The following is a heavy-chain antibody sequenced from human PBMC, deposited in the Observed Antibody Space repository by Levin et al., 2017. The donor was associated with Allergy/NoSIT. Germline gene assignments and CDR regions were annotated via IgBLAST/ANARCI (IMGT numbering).Heavy chain of an antibody. CDR2: ISYDGSNK. CDR3: ARDPHSGYDLFGAFDI. CDR1: GFTFSSYA. Sequence: QSGGSLRLSCAASGFTFSSYAMHWVRQAPGKGLEWVAVISYDGSNKYYADSVKGRFTISRDNSKNTLYLQMNSLRAEDTAVYYCARDPHSGYDLFGAFDIWGQGTMVTVSS. D-gene: IGHD5-12*01. J-gene: IGHJ3*02. V-gene: IGHV3-30-3*01.